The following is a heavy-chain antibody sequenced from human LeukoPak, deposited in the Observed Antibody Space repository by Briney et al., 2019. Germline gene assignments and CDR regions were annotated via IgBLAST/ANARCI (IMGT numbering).Heavy chain of an antibody. V-gene: IGHV3-11*04. D-gene: IGHD3-22*01. CDR2: ISSSGSTI. CDR1: GFTFSDYY. CDR3: ARSGYYYHNWFDP. J-gene: IGHJ5*02. Sequence: GGSLRLSCAASGFTFSDYYMSWICQAPGKGLEWVSYISSSGSTIYYADSVKGRFTISRDNAKNSLYLQMNSLRAEDTAVYYCARSGYYYHNWFDPWGQGTLVTVSS.